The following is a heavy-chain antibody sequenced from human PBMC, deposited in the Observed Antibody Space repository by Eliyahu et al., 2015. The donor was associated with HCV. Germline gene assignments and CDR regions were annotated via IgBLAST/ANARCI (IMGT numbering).Heavy chain of an antibody. J-gene: IGHJ4*02. CDR1: GYAFTSYH. CDR2: INPSGGST. D-gene: IGHD5-18*01. Sequence: QVHLVQSGAEVKKPGASVKVSCKASGYAFTSYHMHWVRQAPGQGLEWVGIINPSGGSTKYAQKFQGRVTVTREMSTSTVYMELTSLRSEDTAVYYCARKLDTAMVYDYWGQGTLVTVSS. CDR3: ARKLDTAMVYDY. V-gene: IGHV1-46*01.